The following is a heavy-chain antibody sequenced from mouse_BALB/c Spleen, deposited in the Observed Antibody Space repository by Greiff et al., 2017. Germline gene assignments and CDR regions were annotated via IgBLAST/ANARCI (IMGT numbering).Heavy chain of an antibody. CDR3: ARRGLDAMDY. Sequence: QVHVKQSGAELVKPGASVKMSCKASGYTFTSYWMHWVKQRPGQGLEWIGYINPSTGYTEYNQKFKDKATLTADKSSSTAYMQLSSLTSEDSAVYYCARRGLDAMDYWGQGTSVTVSS. CDR1: GYTFTSYW. V-gene: IGHV1S26*01. CDR2: INPSTGYT. J-gene: IGHJ4*01.